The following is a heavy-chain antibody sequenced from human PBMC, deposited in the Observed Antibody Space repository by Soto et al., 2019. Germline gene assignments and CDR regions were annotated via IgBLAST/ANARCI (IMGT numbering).Heavy chain of an antibody. CDR3: ARDVGDIAAGGTFDY. CDR1: GLGFSDYS. D-gene: IGHD6-13*01. J-gene: IGHJ4*02. CDR2: ISNSGTTK. Sequence: QVQLVESGGGLVKPGWTLRLSCAASGLGFSDYSMYWIRQAPGQGLEWVSHISNSGTTKYYADSVNGRFTISRDNAKNSLYMQVNRMRAEVTAMDYCARDVGDIAAGGTFDYWGQGTLVTVSS. V-gene: IGHV3-11*01.